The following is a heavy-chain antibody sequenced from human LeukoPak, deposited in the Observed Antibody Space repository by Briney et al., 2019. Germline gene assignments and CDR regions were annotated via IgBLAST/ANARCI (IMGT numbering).Heavy chain of an antibody. D-gene: IGHD2-15*01. CDR3: TRVVVVAAEIDAFDI. J-gene: IGHJ3*02. Sequence: GRSLRLSCTASGFTFGDYAMSWVRLAPGKGLEWVGFIRSKAYGGTTEYAASVKGRFTISRDDSKSIAYLQMNSLKTEDTAVYYCTRVVVVAAEIDAFDIWGQGTMVTVSS. CDR1: GFTFGDYA. CDR2: IRSKAYGGTT. V-gene: IGHV3-49*04.